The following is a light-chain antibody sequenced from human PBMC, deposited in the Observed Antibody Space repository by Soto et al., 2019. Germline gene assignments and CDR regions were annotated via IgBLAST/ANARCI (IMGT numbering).Light chain of an antibody. CDR1: SSNIENNP. V-gene: IGLV1-51*01. CDR3: GTWDSSLSAGV. CDR2: DND. Sequence: QSVLTQPPSVSAAPGQRVTISCSGSSSNIENNPVSWYQQLPGTVPRLLIHDNDKRPSGIPDRFSGSKSGTSATLGITGLQTGDEADYYCGTWDSSLSAGVFGGGTMVTVL. J-gene: IGLJ2*01.